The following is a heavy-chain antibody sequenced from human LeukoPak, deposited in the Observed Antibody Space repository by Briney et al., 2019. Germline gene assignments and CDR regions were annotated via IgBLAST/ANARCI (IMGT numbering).Heavy chain of an antibody. Sequence: GGSLRLSCAASGFTFSNAWMSWVRQAPGKGLEWVGRIKSKTDGGTTDYAAPVKGRFTISRDDSKNTLYLQMNSLKAEDTAVYYCTTGTFLGLAYCGGDCYSGVDYWGQGTLVTVSS. CDR1: GFTFSNAW. CDR2: IKSKTDGGTT. D-gene: IGHD2-21*02. J-gene: IGHJ4*02. CDR3: TTGTFLGLAYCGGDCYSGVDY. V-gene: IGHV3-15*01.